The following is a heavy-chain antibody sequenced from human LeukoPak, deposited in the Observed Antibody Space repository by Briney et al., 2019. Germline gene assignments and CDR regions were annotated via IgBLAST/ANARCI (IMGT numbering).Heavy chain of an antibody. CDR1: GYTFTSYG. CDR2: ISVYNGNT. Sequence: ASVKVSCKASGYTFTSYGISWLRQAPGQGLEWMGWISVYNGNTNYAQKFQGRVTMTTDTSTSTAYMELRSLRSDDTAVYYCARVRNSAMVTQINWFDPWGQGTLVTVSS. CDR3: ARVRNSAMVTQINWFDP. V-gene: IGHV1-18*01. J-gene: IGHJ5*02. D-gene: IGHD5-18*01.